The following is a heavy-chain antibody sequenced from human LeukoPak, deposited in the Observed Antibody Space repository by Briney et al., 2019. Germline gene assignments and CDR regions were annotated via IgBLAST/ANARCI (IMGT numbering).Heavy chain of an antibody. V-gene: IGHV4-39*07. D-gene: IGHD6-6*01. Sequence: SETLSLTCTVSGGSISSSSYYWGWIRQPPGKGLEWIGSIYYSGSTYYNPSLKSRVTISVDTSKNQFSLKLSSVTAADTAVYYCARVWDSSSSYFDYWGQGTLVTVSS. CDR3: ARVWDSSSSYFDY. J-gene: IGHJ4*02. CDR2: IYYSGST. CDR1: GGSISSSSYY.